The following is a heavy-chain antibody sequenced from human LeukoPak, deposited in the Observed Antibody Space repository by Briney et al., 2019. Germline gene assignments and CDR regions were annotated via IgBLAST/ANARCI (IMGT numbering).Heavy chain of an antibody. CDR1: GYTFTNYY. CDR2: INPSGGST. D-gene: IGHD3-10*01. CDR3: ARAMVRGLSNPFDY. V-gene: IGHV1-46*01. J-gene: IGHJ4*02. Sequence: ASVKVSCKASGYTFTNYYMDWVRQAPGQGLEWMGIINPSGGSTSYAQSFRGRVTMTRDTSTTTVYMELSSLRSEDTAIYYCARAMVRGLSNPFDYWGQGTLVTVSS.